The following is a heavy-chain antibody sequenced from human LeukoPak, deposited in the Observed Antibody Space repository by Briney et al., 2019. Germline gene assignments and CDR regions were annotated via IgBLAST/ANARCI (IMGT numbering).Heavy chain of an antibody. Sequence: GASVKVSCKASGFTFTSSAVQWVRQARGQRLEWIGWIVVGSGNTNYAQKFQERVTITRDTSTSTAYMELSSLRSEDTAVYYCARGQAAAGQDYWGQGTLVTVSS. J-gene: IGHJ4*02. CDR3: ARGQAAAGQDY. CDR2: IVVGSGNT. V-gene: IGHV1-58*01. D-gene: IGHD6-13*01. CDR1: GFTFTSSA.